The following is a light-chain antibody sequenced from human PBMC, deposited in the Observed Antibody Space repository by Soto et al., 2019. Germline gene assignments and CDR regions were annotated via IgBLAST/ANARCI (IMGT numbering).Light chain of an antibody. V-gene: IGKV3-20*01. CDR3: QQYGSSPSMYT. CDR1: QSVSSSY. J-gene: IGKJ2*01. Sequence: EMVLTQSPGTLSLSPGERATLSCRASQSVSSSYLAWYQQKPVQAPRLLIYGASSRATGIPDRFSGSGSGTDFTLTISRLEPEDFAVYYCQQYGSSPSMYTFGQGTKLEIK. CDR2: GAS.